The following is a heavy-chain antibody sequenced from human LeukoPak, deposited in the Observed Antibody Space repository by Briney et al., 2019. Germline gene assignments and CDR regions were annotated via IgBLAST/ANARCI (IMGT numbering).Heavy chain of an antibody. CDR2: ISGSGGST. V-gene: IGHV3-23*01. Sequence: GGSLRLSCAASGFTFSTYNMNWVRQAPGKGLEWVSAISGSGGSTYYADSVKGRFTISRDNSKNTLYLQMNSLRAEDTAVYYCAKLSTLVTIDYRGQGTLVTVSS. CDR1: GFTFSTYN. D-gene: IGHD1-26*01. CDR3: AKLSTLVTIDY. J-gene: IGHJ4*02.